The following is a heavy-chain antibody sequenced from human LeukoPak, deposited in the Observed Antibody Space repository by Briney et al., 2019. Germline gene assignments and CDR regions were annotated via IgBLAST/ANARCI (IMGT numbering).Heavy chain of an antibody. V-gene: IGHV1-8*02. CDR2: MNPNSGNT. J-gene: IGHJ4*02. D-gene: IGHD3-10*01. CDR1: GYTFTSYG. Sequence: GASVKVSCKASGYTFTSYGISWVRQAPGQGLEWMGWMNPNSGNTGYAQKFQGRVTMTRNTSISTAYMELSSLRSEDTAVYYCARYSLWFGEPGHFDYWGQGTLVTVSS. CDR3: ARYSLWFGEPGHFDY.